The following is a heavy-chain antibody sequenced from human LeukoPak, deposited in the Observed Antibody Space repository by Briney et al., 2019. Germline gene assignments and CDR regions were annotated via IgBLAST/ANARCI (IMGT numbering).Heavy chain of an antibody. J-gene: IGHJ6*02. CDR3: ARVVRGRAASARSYYYGMDV. CDR1: GGSISSGGYY. V-gene: IGHV4-31*03. Sequence: SETLSLTGTVSGGSISSGGYYWSWIRQHPGKGLEWIGYIYYSGSTYYNPSLKSRVTISVDTSKNQFSLKLSSVTAADTAVYYCARVVRGRAASARSYYYGMDVWGQGTTVTVSS. D-gene: IGHD3-16*01. CDR2: IYYSGST.